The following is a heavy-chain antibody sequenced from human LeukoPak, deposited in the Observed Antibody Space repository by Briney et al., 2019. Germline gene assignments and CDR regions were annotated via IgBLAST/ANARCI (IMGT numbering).Heavy chain of an antibody. V-gene: IGHV4-34*01. CDR3: ARQGKREASYYYDSSGYGY. D-gene: IGHD3-22*01. CDR2: INHSGST. CDR1: GGSFSGYY. J-gene: IGHJ4*02. Sequence: SETLSLTCAVYGGSFSGYYWSWIRQPPGKGLEWIGEINHSGSTNYNPSLKSRVTISVDTSKNQFSLKLSSVTAADTAVYYCARQGKREASYYYDSSGYGYWGQGTLVTVSS.